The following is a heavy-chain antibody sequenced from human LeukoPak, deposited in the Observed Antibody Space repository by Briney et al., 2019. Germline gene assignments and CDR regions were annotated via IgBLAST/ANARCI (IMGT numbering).Heavy chain of an antibody. Sequence: SVKVSCKASGGTFSSYAISWVRQAPGQGLEWMGGIIPIFGTANYAQKFQGRVTITTDESTSTAYMELSSLRSEDTAVYYCARDGEAAAGDYYYCYMDVWGKGTTVTVSS. CDR2: IIPIFGTA. CDR1: GGTFSSYA. D-gene: IGHD6-13*01. J-gene: IGHJ6*03. CDR3: ARDGEAAAGDYYYCYMDV. V-gene: IGHV1-69*05.